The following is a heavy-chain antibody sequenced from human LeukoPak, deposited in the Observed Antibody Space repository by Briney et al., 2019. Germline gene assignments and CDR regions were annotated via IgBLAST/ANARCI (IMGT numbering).Heavy chain of an antibody. Sequence: SQTLSLTCTVSGGSISSGSYYWSRIRQPAGKGLEWIGRIYTSGSTNYNPSLKSRVTISVDTSKNQFSLKLSSVTAADTAVYYCARIIVSGYSYGELDYWGQGTLVTVSS. CDR2: IYTSGST. J-gene: IGHJ4*02. CDR3: ARIIVSGYSYGELDY. CDR1: GGSISSGSYY. D-gene: IGHD5-18*01. V-gene: IGHV4-61*02.